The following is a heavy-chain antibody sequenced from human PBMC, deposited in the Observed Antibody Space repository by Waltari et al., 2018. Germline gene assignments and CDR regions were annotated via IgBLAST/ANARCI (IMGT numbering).Heavy chain of an antibody. J-gene: IGHJ5*02. CDR2: ISPISGTA. CDR3: AFGSGYDWGNWFDP. V-gene: IGHV1-69*05. D-gene: IGHD5-12*01. CDR1: GGTFSSNA. Sequence: QVQLVQCGAEVKKPGSSVNVSCKASGGTFSSNAISWVRQAPGQGSEGMGGISPISGTANDAQKVQGRVTITTDESTSTAYMELSSLRSEDTAVYYCAFGSGYDWGNWFDPWGQGTLVTVSS.